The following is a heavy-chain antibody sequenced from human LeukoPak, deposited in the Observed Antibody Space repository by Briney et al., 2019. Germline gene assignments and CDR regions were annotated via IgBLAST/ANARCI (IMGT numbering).Heavy chain of an antibody. Sequence: SVKVSCKAYGGTFSSYAISWVRQAPGQGLEWMGRIIPIFGTANYAQKFQGRVTITADKSTSTAYMELSSLRSEDTAVYYCARGAAAGTTWDYWGQGTLVTVSS. J-gene: IGHJ4*02. CDR3: ARGAAAGTTWDY. CDR1: GGTFSSYA. D-gene: IGHD6-13*01. V-gene: IGHV1-69*06. CDR2: IIPIFGTA.